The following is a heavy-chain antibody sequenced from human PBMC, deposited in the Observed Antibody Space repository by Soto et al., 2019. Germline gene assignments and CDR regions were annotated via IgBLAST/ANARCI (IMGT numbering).Heavy chain of an antibody. CDR2: INPSGGST. V-gene: IGHV1-46*03. Sequence: GASVKVSCKASGYTFTSYYMHWVRQAPGQGLEWMGIINPSGGSTSYAQKFQGRVTMTRDASTSTVYMELSSLRSEDTAVYYCASRTVVRGIHFDVWNRGTSVTVAS. CDR1: GYTFTSYY. CDR3: ASRTVVRGIHFDV. D-gene: IGHD3-10*01. J-gene: IGHJ6*02.